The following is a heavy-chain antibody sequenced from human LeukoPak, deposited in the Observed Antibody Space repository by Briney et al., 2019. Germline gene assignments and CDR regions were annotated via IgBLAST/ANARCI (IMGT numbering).Heavy chain of an antibody. CDR2: INHSGST. V-gene: IGHV4-34*01. CDR1: GGSFSGYY. CDR3: ARARPVLRFLEWLSDYFDY. Sequence: SETLSLTCAVYGGSFSGYYWSWIRQPPGKGLEWIGEINHSGSTNYNPSLKGRVTISVDTSKNQFSLKLSSVTAADTAVYYCARARPVLRFLEWLSDYFDYWGQGTLVTVSS. J-gene: IGHJ4*02. D-gene: IGHD3-3*01.